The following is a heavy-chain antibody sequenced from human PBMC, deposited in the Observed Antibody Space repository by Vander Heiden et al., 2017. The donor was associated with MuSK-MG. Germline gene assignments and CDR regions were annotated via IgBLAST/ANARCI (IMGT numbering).Heavy chain of an antibody. CDR2: FVGGGGGI. J-gene: IGHJ4*02. CDR3: VKGLGYCSSASCYEYY. CDR1: GCTFSSYA. D-gene: IGHD2-2*01. Sequence: EVQLLESGGGLVQPGGSLRLAGAAPGCTFSSYAMNWVRQAAGKGRDWVAVFVGGGGGIYYADSVKDRFIVSRDNSKNTLSLQMSSLRAEDTAVYFCVKGLGYCSSASCYEYYWGQGTLVTVSS. V-gene: IGHV3-23*01.